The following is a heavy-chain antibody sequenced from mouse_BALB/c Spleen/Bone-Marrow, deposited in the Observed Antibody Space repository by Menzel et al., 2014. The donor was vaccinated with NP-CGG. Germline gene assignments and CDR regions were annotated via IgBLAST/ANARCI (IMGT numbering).Heavy chain of an antibody. J-gene: IGHJ2*01. D-gene: IGHD1-1*01. V-gene: IGHV1-31*01. Sequence: VHVKQSGPELVKPGASVKISCKASGYSFTGYYMHWVKQSHVKSLEWIGRINPYNGATSYNQNFKDKASLTVDKSSSTAYMELHSLTSEDSAVYNCARGIYYGGYFDYWGQGTTLTVSS. CDR3: ARGIYYGGYFDY. CDR1: GYSFTGYY. CDR2: INPYNGAT.